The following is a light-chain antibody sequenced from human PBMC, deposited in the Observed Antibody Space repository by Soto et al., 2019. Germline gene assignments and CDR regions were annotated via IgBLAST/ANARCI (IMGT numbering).Light chain of an antibody. J-gene: IGKJ1*01. V-gene: IGKV3-11*01. CDR1: QTVSTY. Sequence: EVVLTQSPATLSLSPGERATLSCKTSQTVSTYLAWYQHKPGQAPRLLIYDASIRAAGIPARFIGSGSGTDFTLTISSLEPEDSAVYHCQQYNNWPRTFGQGTKVEIK. CDR2: DAS. CDR3: QQYNNWPRT.